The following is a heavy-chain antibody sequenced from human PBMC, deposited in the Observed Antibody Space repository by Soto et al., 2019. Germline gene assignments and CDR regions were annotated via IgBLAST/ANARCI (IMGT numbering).Heavy chain of an antibody. J-gene: IGHJ6*02. CDR2: IYYSGST. CDR1: GGSISSGGYY. Sequence: SETLSLTCTVSGGSISSGGYYWRWIRHHPGKGLEWIGYIYYSGSTYYNPSLKSRVTISVATSKNQFSLKLSSVTAADTAVYSCAASCVGCGGVNCDRIAVCGQRTTDIASS. V-gene: IGHV4-31*03. D-gene: IGHD3-10*01. CDR3: AASCVGCGGVNCDRIAV.